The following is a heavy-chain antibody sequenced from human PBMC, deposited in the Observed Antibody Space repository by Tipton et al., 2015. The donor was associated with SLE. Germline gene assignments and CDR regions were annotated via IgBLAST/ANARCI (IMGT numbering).Heavy chain of an antibody. J-gene: IGHJ4*02. CDR1: GGSISSSSYY. CDR3: ARAGLVQGVPWYYFDY. Sequence: TLSLTCTVSGGSISSSSYYWGWIRQPPGKGLEWIGSIYYSGSTYYNPSLKSRVTISVDTSKNQFSLKLSSVTAADTAVYYCARAGLVQGVPWYYFDYWGQGTLVTVSS. D-gene: IGHD3-10*01. CDR2: IYYSGST. V-gene: IGHV4-39*07.